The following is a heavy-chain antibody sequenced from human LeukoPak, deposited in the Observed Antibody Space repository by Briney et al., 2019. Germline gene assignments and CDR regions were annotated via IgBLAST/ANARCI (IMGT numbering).Heavy chain of an antibody. J-gene: IGHJ4*02. V-gene: IGHV1-8*01. D-gene: IGHD3-22*01. CDR3: ARGPPLGYDSSGYYYSFDY. Sequence: ASVKVSCKASGYSFNSYDINWLRQATGQGLEWMGWMNTNSGKTGYAQKFQGRVTITADKSTSTAYMELSRLRSEDTAVYYCARGPPLGYDSSGYYYSFDYWGQGTLVTVSS. CDR1: GYSFNSYD. CDR2: MNTNSGKT.